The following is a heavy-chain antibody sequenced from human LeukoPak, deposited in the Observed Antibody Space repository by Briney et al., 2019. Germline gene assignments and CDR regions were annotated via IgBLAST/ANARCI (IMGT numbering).Heavy chain of an antibody. D-gene: IGHD3-10*01. Sequence: ASVKVSCKASGYTXTDYYMHWVRQAPGQGLEGMGRRNTDTGGTNSAQRFQGRVTMTRDTSIRTAYRELSSLRSDDTAVYYCAREHLFSGSENYVLHNWFDPWGQGTLVTVSS. CDR2: RNTDTGGT. CDR1: GYTXTDYY. CDR3: AREHLFSGSENYVLHNWFDP. V-gene: IGHV1-2*02. J-gene: IGHJ5*02.